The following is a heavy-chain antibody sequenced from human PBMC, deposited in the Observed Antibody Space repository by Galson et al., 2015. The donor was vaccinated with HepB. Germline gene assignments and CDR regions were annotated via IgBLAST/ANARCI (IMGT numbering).Heavy chain of an antibody. CDR2: ISAYNGNT. Sequence: SVKVSCKASGYTFTSYGISWVRQAPGQGLEWMGWISAYNGNTNYAQKLQGRVTMTTDTSTSTAYMELRSLRSDDTAVYYCARTSPLLRYFDWSPSYYFDYWGQGTLVTVSS. V-gene: IGHV1-18*01. CDR3: ARTSPLLRYFDWSPSYYFDY. CDR1: GYTFTSYG. J-gene: IGHJ4*02. D-gene: IGHD3-9*01.